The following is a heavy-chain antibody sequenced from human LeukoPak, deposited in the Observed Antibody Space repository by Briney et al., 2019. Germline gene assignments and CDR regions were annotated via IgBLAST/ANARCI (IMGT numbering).Heavy chain of an antibody. D-gene: IGHD2-8*01. J-gene: IGHJ4*02. V-gene: IGHV4-30-4*08. Sequence: SQTLSLTCTVSGGSISSGDYYWSWIRQPPGKGLEWIGYIYYSGSTYYNPSLKSRVTISVDTSKNQFSLKLSSVTAADTAVYYCARVGAMVYAAPFDCWGQGTLVTVSS. CDR1: GGSISSGDYY. CDR2: IYYSGST. CDR3: ARVGAMVYAAPFDC.